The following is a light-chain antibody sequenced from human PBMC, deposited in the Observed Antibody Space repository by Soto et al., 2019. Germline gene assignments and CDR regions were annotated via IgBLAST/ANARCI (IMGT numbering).Light chain of an antibody. Sequence: EIVLTQSPGILSLSPGERVALSCRASQSVRTSNLAWYQHRPGQAPRLLIYGASSRATGIPDRFSGGGSGTDFTLTISSLQPDDFATFYCQQYNSHSKTFGQGTKVDNK. J-gene: IGKJ1*01. CDR2: GAS. CDR1: QSVRTSN. CDR3: QQYNSHSKT. V-gene: IGKV3-20*01.